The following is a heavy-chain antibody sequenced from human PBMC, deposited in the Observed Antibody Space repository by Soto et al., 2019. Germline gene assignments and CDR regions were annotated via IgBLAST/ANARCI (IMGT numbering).Heavy chain of an antibody. Sequence: SETLSLTCTVSGGSISSYYWSWIRQPAGKGLEWIGRIYTSGSTNYNPSLKSRVTMSVDTSKNQFSLKLSSVTAADTAVYYCARDILGYCSSTSCYILDYWGQGTLVTVSS. D-gene: IGHD2-2*02. V-gene: IGHV4-4*07. CDR1: GGSISSYY. J-gene: IGHJ4*02. CDR3: ARDILGYCSSTSCYILDY. CDR2: IYTSGST.